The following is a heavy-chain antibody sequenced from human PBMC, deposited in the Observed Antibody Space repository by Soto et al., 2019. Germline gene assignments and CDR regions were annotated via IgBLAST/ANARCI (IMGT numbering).Heavy chain of an antibody. CDR1: GFTFSSYS. J-gene: IGHJ6*02. D-gene: IGHD2-21*02. Sequence: GGSLRLSCAASGFTFSSYSMNWVRQAPGKGLEWVSYISSSSSTIYYADSVKGRFTISRDNAKNSLYLQMNSLRSEDTAVYYCASGGGNLEYYYYYGMDVWGQGTTVTVSS. CDR2: ISSSSSTI. V-gene: IGHV3-48*01. CDR3: ASGGGNLEYYYYYGMDV.